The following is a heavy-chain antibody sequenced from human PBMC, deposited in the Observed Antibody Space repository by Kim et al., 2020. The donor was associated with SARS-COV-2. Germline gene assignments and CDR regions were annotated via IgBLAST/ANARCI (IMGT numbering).Heavy chain of an antibody. CDR1: GFTFSSYA. CDR2: ISYDGSNK. V-gene: IGHV3-30*04. CDR3: ARGGYCGGDCYPASDAFDI. J-gene: IGHJ3*02. D-gene: IGHD2-21*02. Sequence: GGSLRLSCAASGFTFSSYAMHWVRQAPGKGLEWVAVISYDGSNKYYADSVKDRFTISRDNSKNTLYLQMNSLRAEDTAVYYCARGGYCGGDCYPASDAFDIWGQGTMVTVSS.